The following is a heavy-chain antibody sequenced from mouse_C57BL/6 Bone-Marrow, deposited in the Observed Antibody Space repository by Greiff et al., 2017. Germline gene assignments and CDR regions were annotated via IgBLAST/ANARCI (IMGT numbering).Heavy chain of an antibody. CDR1: GYSITSDY. CDR2: ISYSGST. D-gene: IGHD1-1*01. CDR3: ARYPLRWSYWYFDV. V-gene: IGHV3-8*01. J-gene: IGHJ1*03. Sequence: VQLKQSGPGLAKPSQTLSLTCSVTGYSITSDYWNWIRKFPGNKLEYMGYISYSGSTYYNPSLTSRISITRDTSKNQYYLQLNSVTTEDTATYYCARYPLRWSYWYFDVWGTGTAVTVSS.